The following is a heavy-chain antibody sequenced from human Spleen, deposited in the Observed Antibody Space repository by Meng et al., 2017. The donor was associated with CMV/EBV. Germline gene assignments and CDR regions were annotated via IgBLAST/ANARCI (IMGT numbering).Heavy chain of an antibody. CDR1: GLTFSNFA. V-gene: IGHV3-23*01. CDR3: AKDKKYTSLGSFYIGMDV. D-gene: IGHD3-16*02. J-gene: IGHJ6*02. Sequence: GESLKISCTASGLTFSNFAMNWVRQAPGKGLEWISGISGTGSRTHYADSVKGRITISRDNSKNTLYLEMNSLSAEDTAVYYCAKDKKYTSLGSFYIGMDVWGQGTTVTVSS. CDR2: ISGTGSRT.